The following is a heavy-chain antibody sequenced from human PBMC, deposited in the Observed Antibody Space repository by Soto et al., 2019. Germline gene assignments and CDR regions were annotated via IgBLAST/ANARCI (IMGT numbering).Heavy chain of an antibody. J-gene: IGHJ4*01. CDR1: GVSISSGNYF. CDR2: IHYSGST. V-gene: IGHV4-31*03. D-gene: IGHD5-12*01. CDR3: ARVPGGYAGHYFDX. Sequence: SETLSLTCTVSGVSISSGNYFWSWVRQHPGKGLEWIGYIHYSGSTYSNPSLKSRVSMSMDRSKQQFSLYLSSVTAADTAVYYCARVPGGYAGHYFDXWGQGTLVT.